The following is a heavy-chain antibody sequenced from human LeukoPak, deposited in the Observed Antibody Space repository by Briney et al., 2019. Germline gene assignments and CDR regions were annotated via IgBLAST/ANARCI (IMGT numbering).Heavy chain of an antibody. CDR1: GDXISTYY. J-gene: IGHJ5*02. CDR3: ARHSTWFDP. Sequence: SETLSLTCSVSGDXISTYYWSWIRQPPGKGLEWIGYIYYSGNTDYNPSLKSRVTISVDTSKNQFSLKLSSVTAADTAVYYCARHSTWFDPWGQGTLVTVSS. V-gene: IGHV4-59*08. CDR2: IYYSGNT.